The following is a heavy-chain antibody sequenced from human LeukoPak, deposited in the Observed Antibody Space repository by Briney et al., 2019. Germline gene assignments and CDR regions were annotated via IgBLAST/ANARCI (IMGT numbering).Heavy chain of an antibody. CDR2: ISSSGSTI. CDR1: GFTFSDNY. J-gene: IGHJ4*02. CDR3: AREVDDCSSTSCAARGGFYY. Sequence: GGSLRLSCAASGFTFSDNYMSCIRQAPGKGLEWVSHISSSGSTIYYADSVKGRFTISRDNAKNSLYLQMNSLRAEDTAVYYCAREVDDCSSTSCAARGGFYYWGQGTLVTVSS. D-gene: IGHD2-2*01. V-gene: IGHV3-11*01.